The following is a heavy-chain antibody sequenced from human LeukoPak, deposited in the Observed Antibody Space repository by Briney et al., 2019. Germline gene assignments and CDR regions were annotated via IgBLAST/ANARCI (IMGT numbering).Heavy chain of an antibody. Sequence: PRGSLRLSCATSGFTFTNAWMRWVRQAPGKGRERVGRIKSEIDGGTTDYATPVKGRFTISRDDSRDMLYLQMNSLKTEDTAIYYCTTDVINVGQWLPDGLFHYWGEGTLVTVS. V-gene: IGHV3-15*01. CDR1: GFTFTNAW. CDR2: IKSEIDGGTT. J-gene: IGHJ4*02. CDR3: TTDVINVGQWLPDGLFHY. D-gene: IGHD6-19*01.